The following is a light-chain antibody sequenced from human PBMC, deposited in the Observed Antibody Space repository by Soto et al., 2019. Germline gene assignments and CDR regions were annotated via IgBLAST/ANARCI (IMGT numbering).Light chain of an antibody. CDR1: SSDVGGYNY. J-gene: IGLJ1*01. CDR2: EVS. V-gene: IGLV2-8*01. CDR3: RSYAGSNNFV. Sequence: QSVLTQPPSASGSPGQSVTISCTGTSSDVGGYNYVSWYQQHPGKAPKLMIYEVSKRPSGVPDRFSGSKSGNTASLTVSGLQAEDEAVYYCRSYAGSNNFVFETGTKATVL.